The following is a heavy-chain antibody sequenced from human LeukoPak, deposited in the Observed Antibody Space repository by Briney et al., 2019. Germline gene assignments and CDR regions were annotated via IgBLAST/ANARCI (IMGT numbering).Heavy chain of an antibody. CDR1: GFSFDDSW. V-gene: IGHV3-64D*06. J-gene: IGHJ4*02. D-gene: IGHD3-10*01. Sequence: AGGSLRLSCAASGFSFDDSWVHWVRQAPGKGLEFVSSITTDGGSTFYADPVKGRFTISRDNSKNTLYLQMSSLRPEDTALYHCVKTSGSGSYYNPMLDYWGQGTLVTVSS. CDR2: ITTDGGST. CDR3: VKTSGSGSYYNPMLDY.